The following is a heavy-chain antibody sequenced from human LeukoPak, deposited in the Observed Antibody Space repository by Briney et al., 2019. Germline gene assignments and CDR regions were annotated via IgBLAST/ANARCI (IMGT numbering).Heavy chain of an antibody. CDR2: ISSSSSTI. CDR3: ARGPAAIPWHLRFDY. Sequence: GGSLRLSCAASGFTFSSYGMHWVRQAPGKGLEWVSYISSSSSTIYYADSVKGRFTISRDNAKNSLYLQMNSLRDEDTAVYYCARGPAAIPWHLRFDYWGQGTLVTVSS. V-gene: IGHV3-48*02. CDR1: GFTFSSYG. D-gene: IGHD2-2*02. J-gene: IGHJ4*02.